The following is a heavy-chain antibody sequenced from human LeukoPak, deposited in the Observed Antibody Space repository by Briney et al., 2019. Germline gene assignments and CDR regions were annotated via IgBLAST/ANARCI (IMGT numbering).Heavy chain of an antibody. V-gene: IGHV4-38-2*01. J-gene: IGHJ4*02. CDR2: IYHSGST. CDR3: ASTMVVVPAANFDY. D-gene: IGHD2-2*01. CDR1: GYSISSGYY. Sequence: SETLSLTCAVSGYSISSGYYWGWIRQPPGKGLEWIGSIYHSGSTYYNPSLKSRVTISVDTSKNQFSLKLSSVTAADTAVYYCASTMVVVPAANFDYWGQGTLVTVSS.